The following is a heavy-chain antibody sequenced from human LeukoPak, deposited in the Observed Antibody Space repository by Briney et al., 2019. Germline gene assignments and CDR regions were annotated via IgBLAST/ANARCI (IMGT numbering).Heavy chain of an antibody. J-gene: IGHJ4*02. CDR1: GGSISSGDDY. D-gene: IGHD2-15*01. V-gene: IGHV4-30-4*01. CDR2: ICYSDTT. CDR3: ARLVGYYSRGSCYHFDY. Sequence: SETLSLTCTVSGGSISSGDDYWSWILHPPGKGLDGFGYICYSDTTYYNPSIKSRASISVDTSKYQFSLKLSSVTAADTALYFCARLVGYYSRGSCYHFDYWGQGSLVTVSS.